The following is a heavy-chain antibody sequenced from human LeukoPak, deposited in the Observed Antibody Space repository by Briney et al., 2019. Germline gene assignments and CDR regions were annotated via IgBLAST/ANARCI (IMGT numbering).Heavy chain of an antibody. J-gene: IGHJ3*02. Sequence: GASVKVSCKASGGTFSSYAISWVRQAPGQGLEWMGGIIPIFGTANYAQKFQGRVAITTDESTSTAYMELSSLRSEDTAVYYCARDPGYDAFDIWGQGTMVTVSS. V-gene: IGHV1-69*05. CDR3: ARDPGYDAFDI. D-gene: IGHD3-22*01. CDR1: GGTFSSYA. CDR2: IIPIFGTA.